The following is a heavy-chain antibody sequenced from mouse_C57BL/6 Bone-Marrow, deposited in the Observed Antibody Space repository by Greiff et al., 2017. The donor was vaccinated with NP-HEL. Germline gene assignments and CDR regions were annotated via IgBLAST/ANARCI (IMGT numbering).Heavy chain of an antibody. V-gene: IGHV5-4*01. CDR1: GFTFSSYA. Sequence: DVHLVESGGGLVKPGGSLKLSCAASGFTFSSYAMSWVRQTPEKRLEWVATISDGGSYTYYPDNVKGRFTISRDNAKNNLYLQMIHLKSEDTAMYYCARGYITTVVAKRYFDVWGTGTTVTVSS. D-gene: IGHD1-1*01. CDR3: ARGYITTVVAKRYFDV. J-gene: IGHJ1*03. CDR2: ISDGGSYT.